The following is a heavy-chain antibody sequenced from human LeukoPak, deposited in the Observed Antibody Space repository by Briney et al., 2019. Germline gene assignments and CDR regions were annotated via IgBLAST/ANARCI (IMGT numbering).Heavy chain of an antibody. CDR3: ARDPYNSGSF. Sequence: GGSLRLSCAASGFTFSSYWTHWVRQAPGKGLVWVSRINGDGSSTSYAGSVKGRFTISRDNAKNTLYLQMNSLRAEDTAVYYCARDPYNSGSFWGQGTLVTVSS. D-gene: IGHD3-10*01. V-gene: IGHV3-74*01. CDR1: GFTFSSYW. CDR2: INGDGSST. J-gene: IGHJ4*02.